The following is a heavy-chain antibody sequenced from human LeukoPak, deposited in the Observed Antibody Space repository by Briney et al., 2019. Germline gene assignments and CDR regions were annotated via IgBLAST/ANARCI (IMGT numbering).Heavy chain of an antibody. CDR3: ARGGYFRPYDY. CDR1: GFTFSNHW. D-gene: IGHD5-12*01. Sequence: PGGSLRLSCAASGFTFSNHWMSWVRQAPGKGLEWVATIKKDGGQKDYVDSVKGCFTVSRDSARTSLYLQMNSLTAEDTAVYFCARGGYFRPYDYWGQGTLVTVSS. V-gene: IGHV3-7*01. J-gene: IGHJ4*01. CDR2: IKKDGGQK.